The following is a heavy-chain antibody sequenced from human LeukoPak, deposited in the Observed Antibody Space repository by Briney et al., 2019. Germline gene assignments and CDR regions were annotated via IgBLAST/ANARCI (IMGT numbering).Heavy chain of an antibody. CDR3: ARATNTMMIDY. D-gene: IGHD3-22*01. Sequence: GGSLRLSCAASGFDFSSYAINWVRQAPGKGLEWVSSISTMSNYIFYGDSEKGRFTISRDNARNSLYLQMNSLRAEDTAVYYCARATNTMMIDYWGQGTLVTVSS. CDR2: ISTMSNYI. V-gene: IGHV3-21*01. J-gene: IGHJ4*02. CDR1: GFDFSSYA.